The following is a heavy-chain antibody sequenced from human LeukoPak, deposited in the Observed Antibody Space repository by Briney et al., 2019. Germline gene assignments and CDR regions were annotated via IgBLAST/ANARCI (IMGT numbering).Heavy chain of an antibody. CDR1: GFTFSSYA. CDR2: ICGSGGST. Sequence: GGSLRLSCAASGFTFSSYAMSWVRQAPGKGLEWVSAICGSGGSTYYADSVKGRFTISRGNSKNTLYMQMNSLRAEDTAVYYCAKLEAWTTVTGSGVDYWGQGTLVTVSS. D-gene: IGHD4-17*01. V-gene: IGHV3-23*01. J-gene: IGHJ4*01. CDR3: AKLEAWTTVTGSGVDY.